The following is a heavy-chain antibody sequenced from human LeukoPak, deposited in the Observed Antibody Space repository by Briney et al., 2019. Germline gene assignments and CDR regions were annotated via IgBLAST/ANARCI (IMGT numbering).Heavy chain of an antibody. CDR2: IKQDGSEK. J-gene: IGHJ4*02. CDR3: ATLPAPYGANFDY. CDR1: GFTFSSYW. V-gene: IGHV3-7*01. D-gene: IGHD4/OR15-4a*01. Sequence: PGGSLRLSXAASGFTFSSYWMSWVRQAPGKGLEWVANIKQDGSEKYYVDSVKGRFTISRDNAKNSLYLQMNSLRAEDTAVYYCATLPAPYGANFDYWGQGTLVTVSS.